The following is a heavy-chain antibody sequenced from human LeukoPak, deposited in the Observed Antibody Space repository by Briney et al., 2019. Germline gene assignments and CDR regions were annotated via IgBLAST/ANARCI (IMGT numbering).Heavy chain of an antibody. D-gene: IGHD2-8*01. V-gene: IGHV3-7*04. J-gene: IGHJ6*02. Sequence: GGSLRLSCAASGFTFSSYWMSWVRQAPGKGLEWVANIKQDGSEKYYVDSVKGRFTISRGNAKNSLYLQMNSLRAEDTAVYYCARHTKGRTYGMDVWGQGTTVTVSS. CDR3: ARHTKGRTYGMDV. CDR2: IKQDGSEK. CDR1: GFTFSSYW.